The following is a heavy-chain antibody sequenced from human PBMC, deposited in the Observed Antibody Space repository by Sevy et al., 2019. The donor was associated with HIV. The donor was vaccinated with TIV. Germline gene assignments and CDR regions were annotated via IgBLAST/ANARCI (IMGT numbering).Heavy chain of an antibody. CDR3: ARDSNIAFDI. CDR1: GFTFSSYA. D-gene: IGHD5-12*01. V-gene: IGHV3-30-3*01. Sequence: GGSLRLSCAASGFTFSSYAMHWVRQAPGKGLEWVAVISYDGSNKYYADSVKGRFTISRDNSKNTLYLQMNSLRAEDTAGYYCARDSNIAFDIWGQGTMVTVSS. J-gene: IGHJ3*02. CDR2: ISYDGSNK.